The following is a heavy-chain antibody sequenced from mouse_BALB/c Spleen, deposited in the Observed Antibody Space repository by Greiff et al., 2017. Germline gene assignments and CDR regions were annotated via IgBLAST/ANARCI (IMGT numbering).Heavy chain of an antibody. J-gene: IGHJ3*01. Sequence: LVESGGGLVKPGGSLKLSCAASGFTFSSYTMSWVRQTPEKRLEWVATISSGGSYTYYPASVKGRSTISRDTAKSTVYLHMSSLKSENTAMYYCTRGFAYWGQGTLVTVSA. CDR1: GFTFSSYT. V-gene: IGHV5-6-4*01. CDR3: TRGFAY. CDR2: ISSGGSYT.